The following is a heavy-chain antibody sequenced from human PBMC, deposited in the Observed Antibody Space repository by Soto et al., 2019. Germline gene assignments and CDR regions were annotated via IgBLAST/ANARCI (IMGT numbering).Heavy chain of an antibody. Sequence: PGGSLSLSCAASGFTFSSYALSWVRPAPGKGLEWVSTISGSDGKTFYADSVKGRFSISRDTSQSTLYLQMNSLRADDTAMYYCARWSYLDYWGQGTRVTVSS. V-gene: IGHV3-23*01. CDR2: ISGSDGKT. J-gene: IGHJ4*02. CDR1: GFTFSSYA. D-gene: IGHD3-3*01. CDR3: ARWSYLDY.